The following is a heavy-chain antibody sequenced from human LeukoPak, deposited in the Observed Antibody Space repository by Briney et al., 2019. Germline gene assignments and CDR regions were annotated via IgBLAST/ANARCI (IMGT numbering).Heavy chain of an antibody. CDR1: GDSVSSNSVA. D-gene: IGHD6-13*01. Sequence: SQTLSLTCAISGDSVSSNSVAWNWIRQSTSRGLEWLGRTYYRSKWYNEYAVSVKSRITINPDTSKNQFSLKLSSVTAADTAVYYCARGRFGIAAATTALGIWGQGTMVTVSS. CDR3: ARGRFGIAAATTALGI. J-gene: IGHJ3*02. V-gene: IGHV6-1*01. CDR2: TYYRSKWYN.